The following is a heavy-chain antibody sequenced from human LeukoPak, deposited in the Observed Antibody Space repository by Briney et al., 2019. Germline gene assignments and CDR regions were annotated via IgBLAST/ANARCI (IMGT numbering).Heavy chain of an antibody. CDR1: GGTFSSYA. CDR3: ATGACTNGVCFYYFDY. Sequence: ASVKVSCKXSGGTFSSYAISWVRQAPGQGLEWMGGIIPIFGTANYAQKFQGRVTITADESTSTAYMELSSLRSEDTAVYYCATGACTNGVCFYYFDYWGQGTLVTVS. V-gene: IGHV1-69*01. D-gene: IGHD2-8*01. CDR2: IIPIFGTA. J-gene: IGHJ4*02.